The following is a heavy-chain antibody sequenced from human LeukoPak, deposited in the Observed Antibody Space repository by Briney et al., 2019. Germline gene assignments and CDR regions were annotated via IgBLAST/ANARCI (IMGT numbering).Heavy chain of an antibody. V-gene: IGHV4-39*07. CDR2: IYYSGST. D-gene: IGHD1-1*01. Sequence: KSSETLSLTCTVSGGSIRSSSYYWGWIRQPPGKGLEWIGSIYYSGSTYYNPSLKSRVTISVDTSKNQFSLKLSSVTAADTAVYYCARVARYSASVDYWGRGTLVTVSS. CDR3: ARVARYSASVDY. CDR1: GGSIRSSSYY. J-gene: IGHJ4*02.